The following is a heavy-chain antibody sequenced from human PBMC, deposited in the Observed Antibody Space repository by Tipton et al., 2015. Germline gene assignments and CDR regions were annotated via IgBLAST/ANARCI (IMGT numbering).Heavy chain of an antibody. V-gene: IGHV4-59*01. CDR3: ARDLEHGMDV. CDR1: GGSINRYY. CDR2: VYSSGST. J-gene: IGHJ6*02. D-gene: IGHD5-24*01. Sequence: TLSLTCNVTGGSINRYYWSWIRQPPGKGLEWIGYVYSSGSTNYSPSLKSRVTLSLDTSENQFSLTLNSVTAADTAVYYCARDLEHGMDVWGQGTTVTVSS.